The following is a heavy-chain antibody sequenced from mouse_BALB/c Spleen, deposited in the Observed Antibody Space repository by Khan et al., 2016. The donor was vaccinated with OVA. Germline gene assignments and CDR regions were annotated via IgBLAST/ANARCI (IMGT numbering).Heavy chain of an antibody. Sequence: QVQLKESGAELARPGASVKMSCKASGYTFTSYTIHWIKLRPGQGLEWIGYINPSNGYTNYNQKFKDKAKLTADKSSTTAYMELSSLTSDDSALYNCVRDGAYHRNDGWFAYWGQGTLVTVSA. D-gene: IGHD2-14*01. V-gene: IGHV1-4*01. CDR1: GYTFTSYT. J-gene: IGHJ3*01. CDR3: VRDGAYHRNDGWFAY. CDR2: INPSNGYT.